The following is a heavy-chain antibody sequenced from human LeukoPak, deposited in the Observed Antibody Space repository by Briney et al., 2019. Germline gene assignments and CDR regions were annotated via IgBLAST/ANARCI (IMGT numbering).Heavy chain of an antibody. D-gene: IGHD3-10*01. CDR2: ISDSGGST. V-gene: IGHV3-23*01. J-gene: IGHJ6*03. Sequence: GGSLRLSCAASGFTFSSYAMSWVRQAPGKGLEWVSAISDSGGSTYYADSVKGRFTISRDNAKNSLYLQMNSLRAEDTAVYYCARDLRKSGIYYMDVWGKGTTVTVSS. CDR1: GFTFSSYA. CDR3: ARDLRKSGIYYMDV.